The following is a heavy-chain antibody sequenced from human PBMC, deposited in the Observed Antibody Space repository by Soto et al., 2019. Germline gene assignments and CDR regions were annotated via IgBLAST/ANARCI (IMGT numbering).Heavy chain of an antibody. CDR3: AREDIVIVPASIGDDAFDI. D-gene: IGHD2-2*01. J-gene: IGHJ3*02. V-gene: IGHV3-23*01. CDR1: GFTFSRYG. CDR2: ITDSGGTT. Sequence: GGSLRLSCAASGFTFSRYGMSWVRQAPGKGPQWVSGITDSGGTTSYAESVKGRFTISRDNSRNTLYLQMNSLRAEDTAVYYCAREDIVIVPASIGDDAFDIWGQGTMVTVS.